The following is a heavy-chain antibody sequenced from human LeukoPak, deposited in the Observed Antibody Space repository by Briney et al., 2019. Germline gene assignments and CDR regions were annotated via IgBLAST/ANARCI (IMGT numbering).Heavy chain of an antibody. V-gene: IGHV4-59*08. CDR3: ARHVFGELLFDY. D-gene: IGHD3-10*01. CDR1: GGSISSYY. J-gene: IGHJ4*02. CDR2: IYYSGST. Sequence: SETLSLTCTVSGGSISSYYWSWIRQPPGKGLEWIGYIYYSGSTNYNPSIKSRVTISVDTSKNQFSLKLSSVTAADTAVYYCARHVFGELLFDYWGQGTLVTVSS.